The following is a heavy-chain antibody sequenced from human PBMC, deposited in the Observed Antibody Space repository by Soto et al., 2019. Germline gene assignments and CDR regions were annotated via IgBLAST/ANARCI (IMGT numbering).Heavy chain of an antibody. CDR3: ARHLGPYSSSSWWFDP. CDR2: IYYSGST. D-gene: IGHD6-6*01. Sequence: QLQLQESGPGLVKPSETLSLTCTVSGGSISSSSYYWGWIRQPPGKGLEWIGSIYYSGSTYYNPSLKSRVNISXXTXKXXCSLKLSSVTAADTAVYYCARHLGPYSSSSWWFDPWGQGNLVTVSS. J-gene: IGHJ5*02. CDR1: GGSISSSSYY. V-gene: IGHV4-39*01.